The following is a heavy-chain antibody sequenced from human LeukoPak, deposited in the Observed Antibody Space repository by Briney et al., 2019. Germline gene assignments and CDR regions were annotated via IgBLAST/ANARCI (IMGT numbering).Heavy chain of an antibody. Sequence: ASVKVSCKASGYTFTNYGITWVRQAPGQGLEWMGWISTYNANTNYAQKFQGRVTMTTDTSTSTVYMELRSLRSDDTAIYYCARTDYDILTGARMDVWGKGTTVTVSS. CDR1: GYTFTNYG. V-gene: IGHV1-18*04. D-gene: IGHD3-9*01. CDR2: ISTYNANT. CDR3: ARTDYDILTGARMDV. J-gene: IGHJ6*04.